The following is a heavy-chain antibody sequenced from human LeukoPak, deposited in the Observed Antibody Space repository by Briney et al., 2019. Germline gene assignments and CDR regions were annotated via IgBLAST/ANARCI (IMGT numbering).Heavy chain of an antibody. Sequence: GGSLRLTCEPSGFIFSNYWMSWVRQAPGKGLEWVANINEGGSEKYYLDSVKGRFTISRDNARDSLYLQMDSLRVEDTAVYYCVKLRNDAGLEYWGQRTLVTVSS. J-gene: IGHJ4*02. CDR2: INEGGSEK. D-gene: IGHD1-1*01. V-gene: IGHV3-7*03. CDR1: GFIFSNYW. CDR3: VKLRNDAGLEY.